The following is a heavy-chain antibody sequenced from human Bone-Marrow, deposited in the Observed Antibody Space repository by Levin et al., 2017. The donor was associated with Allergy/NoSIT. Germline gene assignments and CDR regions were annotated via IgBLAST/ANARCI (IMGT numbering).Heavy chain of an antibody. D-gene: IGHD3-10*01. V-gene: IGHV3-53*01. J-gene: IGHJ3*02. CDR3: AIYGSGSYYRAFDI. CDR2: IYRGGRT. Sequence: GGSLRLSCAASGIIVSSNHMSWVRQAPGKGLEWVSLIYRGGRTYYGDSVKGRFTISRDNSKNTLYLQMNSLRGEDTAVYYCAIYGSGSYYRAFDIWGQGTMVTVCS. CDR1: GIIVSSNH.